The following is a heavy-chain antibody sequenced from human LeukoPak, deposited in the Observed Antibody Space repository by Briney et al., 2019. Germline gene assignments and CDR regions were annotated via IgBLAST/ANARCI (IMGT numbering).Heavy chain of an antibody. D-gene: IGHD1-7*01. Sequence: KASETLSLTCTVSGGSISSSLYYWGWIRQSPGKGLEWIGYIYYSGSTNYNPSLKSRVTISVDTSKNQFSLKLSSVTAADTAVYYCAREVKDWNYPRLHWFDPWGQGTLVTVSS. V-gene: IGHV4-61*01. CDR2: IYYSGST. J-gene: IGHJ5*02. CDR3: AREVKDWNYPRLHWFDP. CDR1: GGSISSSLYY.